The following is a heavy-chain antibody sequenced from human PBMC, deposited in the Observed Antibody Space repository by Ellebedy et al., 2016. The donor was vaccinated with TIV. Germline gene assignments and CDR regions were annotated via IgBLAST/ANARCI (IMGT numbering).Heavy chain of an antibody. Sequence: SETLSLXXAVYGYSISSGYYWGWIRQPPGKGLEWIGSIYHSGSTYYNPSLKSRVTISVDTSKNQFSLKLSSVTAADTAVYYCARGDTMVRGVIITNDYWGQGTLVTVSS. D-gene: IGHD3-10*01. J-gene: IGHJ4*02. V-gene: IGHV4-38-2*01. CDR1: GYSISSGYY. CDR3: ARGDTMVRGVIITNDY. CDR2: IYHSGST.